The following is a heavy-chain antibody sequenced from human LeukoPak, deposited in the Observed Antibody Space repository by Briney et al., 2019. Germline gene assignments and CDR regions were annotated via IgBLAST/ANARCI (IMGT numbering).Heavy chain of an antibody. V-gene: IGHV4-39*01. D-gene: IGHD3-10*01. CDR2: IYYSGST. J-gene: IGHJ4*02. CDR3: ARQSRGSGSYQDY. Sequence: SETLSLTCTVSGGSISSSSYYWGWIRQPPGKGLEWIGSIYYSGSTYYNPSLKSRVTISVDTSKNQFSLKLSSVTAADTAVYYCARQSRGSGSYQDYWGQGTLVTVSS. CDR1: GGSISSSSYY.